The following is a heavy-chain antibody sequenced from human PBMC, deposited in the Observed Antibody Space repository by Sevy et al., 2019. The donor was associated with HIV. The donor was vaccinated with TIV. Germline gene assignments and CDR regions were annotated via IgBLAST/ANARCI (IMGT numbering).Heavy chain of an antibody. CDR3: ARGDYYGSLYYFDY. J-gene: IGHJ4*02. CDR2: ISSASSYI. CDR1: GFTFNYHF. V-gene: IGHV3-21*06. Sequence: GGSLRLSCAASGFTFNYHFMNWVRQLPGKGLEWVSYISSASSYINYSDSVKGRFTISRDKAKNLVFLEMNNLRPEDWAVYFCARGDYYGSLYYFDYWGQGTLVTVSS. D-gene: IGHD3-10*01.